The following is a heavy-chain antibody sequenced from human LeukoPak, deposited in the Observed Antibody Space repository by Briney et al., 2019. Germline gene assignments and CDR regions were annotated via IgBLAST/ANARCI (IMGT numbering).Heavy chain of an antibody. D-gene: IGHD6-19*01. J-gene: IGHJ4*02. CDR2: IDGSGGFT. V-gene: IGHV3-23*01. CDR3: AKERNLEIAVAGTIFHY. Sequence: GGSLRLSCAASGFTFSSDAMAWVRQAPGKGLEWVSSIDGSGGFTYYADSVKGRFTISRDNSKNMIYLEMISLKAEDTAVYYCAKERNLEIAVAGTIFHYWGQGTLVTVSS. CDR1: GFTFSSDA.